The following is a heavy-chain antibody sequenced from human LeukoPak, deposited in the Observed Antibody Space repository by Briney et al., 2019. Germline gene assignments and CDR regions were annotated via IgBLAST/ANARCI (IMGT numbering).Heavy chain of an antibody. V-gene: IGHV4-39*01. CDR1: GGAITNDNLH. CDR3: ARLFDS. CDR2: INYSGTT. J-gene: IGHJ4*02. Sequence: SETLSLTCTVSGGAITNDNLHWGWVRQPPGKGLEWVVSINYSGTTYYNPSLRSRLSISVDTSRTQFFLTLNSVTAADTAVYYCARLFDSWGRGILVTVSS.